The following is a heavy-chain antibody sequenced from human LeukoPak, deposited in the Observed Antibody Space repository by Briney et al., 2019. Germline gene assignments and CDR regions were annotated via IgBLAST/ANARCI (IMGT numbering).Heavy chain of an antibody. D-gene: IGHD3-22*01. V-gene: IGHV1-2*02. Sequence: GSVKVSCKASGYTFTGYYMHWVRQAPGQGLEWMGWINPNSGGTNYAQKFQGRVTMTRDTSISTAYMELSRLRSDDTAVYYCATSYYDSKSSDDAFDIWGQGTMVTVSS. CDR1: GYTFTGYY. CDR2: INPNSGGT. J-gene: IGHJ3*02. CDR3: ATSYYDSKSSDDAFDI.